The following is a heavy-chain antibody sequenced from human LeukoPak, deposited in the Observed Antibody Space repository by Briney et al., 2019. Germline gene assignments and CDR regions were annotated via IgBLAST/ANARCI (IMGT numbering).Heavy chain of an antibody. J-gene: IGHJ4*02. CDR2: IIPIFGTA. Sequence: SVKVSCKASGGTFSSYAISWVRQAPGQGLEWMGGIIPIFGTANYAQKLQGRVTITADESTSTAYMELSSLRSEDTAVYYCAIELMVRGVINTSGYWGQGTLVTVSS. CDR3: AIELMVRGVINTSGY. V-gene: IGHV1-69*13. CDR1: GGTFSSYA. D-gene: IGHD3-10*01.